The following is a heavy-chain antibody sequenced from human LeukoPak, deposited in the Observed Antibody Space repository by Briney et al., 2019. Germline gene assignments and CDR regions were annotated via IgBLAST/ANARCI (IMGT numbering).Heavy chain of an antibody. V-gene: IGHV4-34*01. CDR3: ARGNLYSSSWYAH. J-gene: IGHJ5*02. Sequence: PSETLSLTCAVYGGSFSGYYWSWIRQPPGKGLEWIGEINHSGSTNYNPSLKSRVTISVDTSKNQFSLKLSSVTAADTAVYYCARGNLYSSSWYAHWGQRTLVTVSS. CDR2: INHSGST. CDR1: GGSFSGYY. D-gene: IGHD6-13*01.